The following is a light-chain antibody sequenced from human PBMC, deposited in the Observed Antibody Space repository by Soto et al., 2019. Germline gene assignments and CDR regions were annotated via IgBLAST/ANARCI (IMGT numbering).Light chain of an antibody. CDR2: GAS. Sequence: IVVKQSPCALSFAPGERTTLSCRASQSISSYLAWYQQKPGQGPRLLIYGASNRATGIPARFSGSGSGTDFTLTISSLEPEDFAVYYCQQRSNWITSGQGERL. CDR3: QQRSNWIT. V-gene: IGKV3-11*01. J-gene: IGKJ5*01. CDR1: QSISSY.